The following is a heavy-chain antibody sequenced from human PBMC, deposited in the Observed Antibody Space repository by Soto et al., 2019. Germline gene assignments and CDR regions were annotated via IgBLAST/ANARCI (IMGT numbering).Heavy chain of an antibody. CDR1: GGSISSGGYY. V-gene: IGHV4-31*03. D-gene: IGHD3-10*01. CDR2: IYYSGST. Sequence: SLTCTVSGGSISSGGYYWSWIRQHPGKGLEWIGYIYYSGSTYYNPSLKSRVTISVDTSKNQFSLKLSSVTAADTAVYYCARGGYITMVRGVIKAPDYWGQGTLVTVSS. CDR3: ARGGYITMVRGVIKAPDY. J-gene: IGHJ4*02.